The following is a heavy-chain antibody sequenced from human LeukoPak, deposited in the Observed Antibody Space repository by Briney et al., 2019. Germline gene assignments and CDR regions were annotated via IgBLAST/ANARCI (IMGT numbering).Heavy chain of an antibody. V-gene: IGHV4-59*12. J-gene: IGHJ4*02. D-gene: IGHD6-13*01. CDR1: GGSISSYY. CDR3: ARGAAAAGTALGDY. Sequence: SETLSLTCTVSGGSISSYYWSWIRQPPGKGLEWIGYIYYSGSTNYNPSLKSRVTISVDTSKNQFSLKLSSVTAADTAVYYCARGAAAAGTALGDYWGQGTLVTVSS. CDR2: IYYSGST.